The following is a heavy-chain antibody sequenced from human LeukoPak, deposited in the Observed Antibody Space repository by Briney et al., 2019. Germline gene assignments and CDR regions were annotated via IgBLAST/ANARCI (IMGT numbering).Heavy chain of an antibody. V-gene: IGHV1-2*02. CDR2: INPNSGGT. D-gene: IGHD3-22*01. CDR3: ARGVDYYDSSGYYSLAFDI. Sequence: ASVKVSCKASGYTFTGYYMHWVRQAPGQGLEWMGWINPNSGGTNYAQKFQGRVTITRNTSISTAYMELSSLRSEDTAVYYCARGVDYYDSSGYYSLAFDIWGQGTMVTVSS. J-gene: IGHJ3*02. CDR1: GYTFTGYY.